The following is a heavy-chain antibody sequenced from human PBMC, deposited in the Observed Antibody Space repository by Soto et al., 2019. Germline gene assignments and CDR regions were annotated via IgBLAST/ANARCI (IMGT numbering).Heavy chain of an antibody. Sequence: PSETLSLTCAVSGGSISSGGYSWSWIRQPPGKGLEWIGYIYHSGSTYYNPSLKSRVTISVERSKNQFSLKLSSVTAADTAVYYCARGAQFEVFGPLKYYYYGMDVWGQGTTVTVSS. CDR2: IYHSGST. CDR1: GGSISSGGYS. CDR3: ARGAQFEVFGPLKYYYYGMDV. V-gene: IGHV4-30-2*01. J-gene: IGHJ6*02. D-gene: IGHD1-20*01.